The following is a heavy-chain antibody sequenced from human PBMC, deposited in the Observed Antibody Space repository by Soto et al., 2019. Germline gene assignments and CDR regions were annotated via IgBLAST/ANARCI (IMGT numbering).Heavy chain of an antibody. CDR3: AKGEYSTGVYSAFDI. CDR2: ISSDGTNK. CDR1: GFTFSSYG. V-gene: IGHV3-30*18. D-gene: IGHD2-8*02. J-gene: IGHJ3*02. Sequence: QAQLVESGGGVVQPGRSLRLSCAASGFTFSSYGMHWVRQAPGKGLEWVALISSDGTNKYYADSVKGRFTISRDNSKNTLYLQRNRLRAENTAVYDCAKGEYSTGVYSAFDIWGQGTMVTVSS.